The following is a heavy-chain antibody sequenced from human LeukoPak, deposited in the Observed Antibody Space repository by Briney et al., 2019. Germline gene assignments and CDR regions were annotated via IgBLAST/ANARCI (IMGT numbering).Heavy chain of an antibody. CDR2: INHSGST. V-gene: IGHV4-34*01. Sequence: SETLSLTCAVYGGSFSGYYWSWIRQPPGKGLEWIGEINHSGSTNYNPSLKGRVTISVDTSKNQFSLKLSSVTAADTAVYYCARGRDYYGSGARDYWGQGTLVTVSS. J-gene: IGHJ4*02. CDR3: ARGRDYYGSGARDY. CDR1: GGSFSGYY. D-gene: IGHD3-10*01.